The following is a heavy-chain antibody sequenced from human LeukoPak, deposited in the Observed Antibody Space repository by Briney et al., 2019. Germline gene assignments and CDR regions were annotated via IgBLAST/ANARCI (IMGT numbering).Heavy chain of an antibody. V-gene: IGHV3-21*04. CDR1: GFTFSSFG. CDR2: ISTSSSYI. Sequence: GGSLRLSCAASGFTFSSFGMNWVRQAPGKGLEWVSFISTSSSYIYYADSVKGRFTISRDNAKNSLYLQMNSLRAEDTALYYCAKSPDAFDIWGQGTMVTVSS. CDR3: AKSPDAFDI. J-gene: IGHJ3*02.